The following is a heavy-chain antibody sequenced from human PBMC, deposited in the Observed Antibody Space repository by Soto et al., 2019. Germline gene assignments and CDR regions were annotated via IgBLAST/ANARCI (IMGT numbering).Heavy chain of an antibody. CDR3: ARAPTGVYYDFSSGYYTTLEDVYYYYRMDV. J-gene: IGHJ6*02. V-gene: IGHV4-34*01. D-gene: IGHD3-3*01. Sequence: PSETLSLTCAVYGGSFSGYYWSWIRQPPGKGLEWIGEINHSGSTNYNPSLKSRVTISVDTSKNQFSLKLSSVTAADTAVYYCARAPTGVYYDFSSGYYTTLEDVYYYYRMDVWGQGTTVTVSS. CDR1: GGSFSGYY. CDR2: INHSGST.